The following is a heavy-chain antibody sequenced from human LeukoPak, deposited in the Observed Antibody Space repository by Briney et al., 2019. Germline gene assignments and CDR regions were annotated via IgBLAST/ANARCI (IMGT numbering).Heavy chain of an antibody. CDR2: IYYSGTT. Sequence: SETLSLTCAASGGSIRRSSHYWGWIRQPPGKGLEWIGTIYYSGTTYYNPSLESRVTISADTSKNQFSLELTSVTAADTAVYYCARSYFYGLGSLNFYFDSWGQGTLITVS. D-gene: IGHD3-10*01. CDR3: ARSYFYGLGSLNFYFDS. V-gene: IGHV4-39*01. J-gene: IGHJ4*02. CDR1: GGSIRRSSHY.